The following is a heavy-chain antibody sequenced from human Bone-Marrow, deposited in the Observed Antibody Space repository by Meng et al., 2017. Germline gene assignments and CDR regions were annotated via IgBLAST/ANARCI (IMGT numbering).Heavy chain of an antibody. J-gene: IGHJ5*02. Sequence: GESLKISCAASGFTFSSYWMSWVRQAPGKGLEWVANIKQDGSEKYYVDSVKGRFTISRDNAKNSLYLQMNSLRAEDTAVYYCARDKLLWFGESQGPWGQGTLVTVSS. CDR1: GFTFSSYW. D-gene: IGHD3-10*01. CDR3: ARDKLLWFGESQGP. CDR2: IKQDGSEK. V-gene: IGHV3-7*01.